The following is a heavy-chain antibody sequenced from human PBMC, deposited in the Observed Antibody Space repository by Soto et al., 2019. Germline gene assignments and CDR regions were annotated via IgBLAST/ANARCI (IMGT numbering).Heavy chain of an antibody. CDR3: ARGISSSSPHFDY. CDR1: GGSISSGGYY. J-gene: IGHJ4*02. V-gene: IGHV4-31*03. Sequence: PSETLSLTCTVSGGSISSGGYYWSWIRQHPGKGLEWIGYIYYSGSTYYNPSLKSRVTISVDTSKNQFSLKLSSVTAADTAVYYCARGISSSSPHFDYGGQGTLVTVSS. CDR2: IYYSGST. D-gene: IGHD6-6*01.